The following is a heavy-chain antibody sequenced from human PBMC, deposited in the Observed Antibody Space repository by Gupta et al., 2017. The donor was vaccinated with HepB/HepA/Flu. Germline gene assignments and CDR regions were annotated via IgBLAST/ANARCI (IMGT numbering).Heavy chain of an antibody. CDR2: IYNSGST. J-gene: IGHJ3*02. Sequence: QLQLQESGSGLVKPSQTLSLTCAVSGGSISSGGYSWSWIRQPPGKGLEWIGYIYNSGSTYYNPSLKSGVTIAGDRSRNQLSVKVRFVTAEDTAVYDGARVTTTAFGIGGQGTMVTVCS. CDR3: ARVTTTAFGI. V-gene: IGHV4-30-2*01. D-gene: IGHD1-1*01. CDR1: GGSISSGGYS.